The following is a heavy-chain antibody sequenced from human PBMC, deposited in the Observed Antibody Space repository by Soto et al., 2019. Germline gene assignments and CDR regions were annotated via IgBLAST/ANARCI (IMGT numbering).Heavy chain of an antibody. D-gene: IGHD3-3*01. CDR1: GFTCSGPA. CDR3: TRPGTRFLEWLPPNYYYYMDV. V-gene: IGHV3-73*01. J-gene: IGHJ6*03. Sequence: GGSLRLSCAASGFTCSGPAMHWVRQASGKGLEWVGRIRSKANSYATAYAASVKGRFTISRDDSKNTAYLQMNSLKTEDTAVYYCTRPGTRFLEWLPPNYYYYMDVWGKGTTVTVSS. CDR2: IRSKANSYAT.